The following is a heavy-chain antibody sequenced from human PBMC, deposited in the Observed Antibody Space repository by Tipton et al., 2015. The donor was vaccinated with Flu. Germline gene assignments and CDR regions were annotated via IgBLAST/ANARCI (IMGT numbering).Heavy chain of an antibody. J-gene: IGHJ4*02. CDR3: AKDPYYYDSSGYYYAYYFDY. D-gene: IGHD3-22*01. V-gene: IGHV3-23*01. CDR1: GFTFSSYA. CDR2: ISGSGGST. Sequence: SLRLSCAASGFTFSSYAMSWVRQAPGKGLEWVSAISGSGGSTYYADSVKGRFTISRDNSKNTLYLQMNSLRAEDTAVYYCAKDPYYYDSSGYYYAYYFDYWGQGTLVTASS.